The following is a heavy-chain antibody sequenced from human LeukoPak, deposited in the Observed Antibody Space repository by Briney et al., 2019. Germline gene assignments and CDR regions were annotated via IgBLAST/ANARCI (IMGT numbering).Heavy chain of an antibody. V-gene: IGHV3-74*01. CDR1: GFSFRNAW. CDR2: IKGDGSVT. J-gene: IGHJ6*02. CDR3: ARDDSSGYYYGMDV. D-gene: IGHD3-22*01. Sequence: GGSLRLSCAASGFSFRNAWMHWVRQAPGKGLVWVSRIKGDGSVTVYADSVKGRFTISRDNAENSLYLQMNSLRAEDTAVYYCARDDSSGYYYGMDVWGQGTTITVSS.